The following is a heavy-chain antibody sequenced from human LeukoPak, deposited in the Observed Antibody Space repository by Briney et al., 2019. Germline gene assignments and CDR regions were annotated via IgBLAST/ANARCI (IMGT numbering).Heavy chain of an antibody. Sequence: ASVKVSCKASGYAFTSYGISWVRQAPGQGLEWMGWISAYNGNTNYAQKLQGRVTMTTDTSTSTAYMELRSLRSGDTAVYYCARGRRDGYNYYYWGQGTLVTVSS. J-gene: IGHJ4*02. CDR2: ISAYNGNT. D-gene: IGHD5-24*01. CDR3: ARGRRDGYNYYY. CDR1: GYAFTSYG. V-gene: IGHV1-18*01.